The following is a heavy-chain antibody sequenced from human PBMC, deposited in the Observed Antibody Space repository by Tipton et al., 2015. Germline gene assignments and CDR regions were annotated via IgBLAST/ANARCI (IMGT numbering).Heavy chain of an antibody. J-gene: IGHJ4*02. D-gene: IGHD5-18*01. CDR2: IRSNGDRT. CDR1: GFTFNSYG. CDR3: ASRGYTYGLRY. Sequence: SLRLSCAASGFTFNSYGMNWVRQAPGKGLEWVSGIRSNGDRTYYAGSVKGRFTISRDNAKSSLYLQMNSLRAEDTAVYYCASRGYTYGLRYWGQGTLVTVSS. V-gene: IGHV3-23*01.